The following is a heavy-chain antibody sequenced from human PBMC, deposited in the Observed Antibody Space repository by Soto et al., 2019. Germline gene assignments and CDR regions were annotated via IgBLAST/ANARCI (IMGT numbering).Heavy chain of an antibody. CDR2: IYYSGST. CDR3: ARRRPGYCSGGSCYWVFDY. J-gene: IGHJ4*02. V-gene: IGHV4-59*08. Sequence: PSETLSLTCPVSGGSISSYYWSWIRQPPGKGLEWIGYIYYSGSTNYDPSLKSRVTISVDTSKNQFSLKPSSVTAADTTVYYCARRRPGYCSGGSCYWVFDYWGQGTLVTVSS. CDR1: GGSISSYY. D-gene: IGHD2-15*01.